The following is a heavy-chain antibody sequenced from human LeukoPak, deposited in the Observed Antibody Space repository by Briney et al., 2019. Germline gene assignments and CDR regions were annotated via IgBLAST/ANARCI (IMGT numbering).Heavy chain of an antibody. Sequence: QPGGSLRLSCAASGFTFSSYEMNGLRQAPEKGLDCLSYISSSCSTIYYADSVKDRFTISRDNAKNSLYLQMNSMRDEDTPVYYCARDQHCSGGSCYWNDAFDIWGQGTMVTVSS. D-gene: IGHD2-15*01. V-gene: IGHV3-48*03. J-gene: IGHJ3*02. CDR1: GFTFSSYE. CDR2: ISSSCSTI. CDR3: ARDQHCSGGSCYWNDAFDI.